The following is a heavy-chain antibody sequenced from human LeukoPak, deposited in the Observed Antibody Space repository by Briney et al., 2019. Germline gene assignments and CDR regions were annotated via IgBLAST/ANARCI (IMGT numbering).Heavy chain of an antibody. D-gene: IGHD4-17*01. Sequence: GSLRLSCAASGFTFDDYGMSWVRQAPGKGLEWVSGINWNGGTIGYADSVKGRFTISRDNAKNSLFLQLNSLRAEDTAFYFCARTVKVPSFDYWGQGTLVTVSS. V-gene: IGHV3-20*04. J-gene: IGHJ4*02. CDR3: ARTVKVPSFDY. CDR2: INWNGGTI. CDR1: GFTFDDYG.